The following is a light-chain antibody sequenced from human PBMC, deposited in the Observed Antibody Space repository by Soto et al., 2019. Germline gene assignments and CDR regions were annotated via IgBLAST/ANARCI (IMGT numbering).Light chain of an antibody. V-gene: IGLV3-1*01. Sequence: SYELTQPPSGSVSPGQTATITCSAAQLGDIYTSWYQQKPGQSPVLVIHQDSKRPSGIPERFPGSNSGNTATLTISGTLAMDEADYYCQAWDTSSDVVFGGGTQLTVL. CDR1: QLGDIY. CDR3: QAWDTSSDVV. J-gene: IGLJ2*01. CDR2: QDS.